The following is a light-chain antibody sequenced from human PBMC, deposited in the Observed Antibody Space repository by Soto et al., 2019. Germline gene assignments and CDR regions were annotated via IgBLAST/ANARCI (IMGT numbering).Light chain of an antibody. V-gene: IGKV3-20*01. Sequence: IVLTHSPATPSLSPGERATLSCRASQSVSSTDLAWYQQKPGQAPRLLIYGASGRATGIPDRFRGSGSGTDFTLTISRLEPEDFAVYYCQQYGNSPLTFGGGTKVDIK. J-gene: IGKJ4*01. CDR1: QSVSSTD. CDR3: QQYGNSPLT. CDR2: GAS.